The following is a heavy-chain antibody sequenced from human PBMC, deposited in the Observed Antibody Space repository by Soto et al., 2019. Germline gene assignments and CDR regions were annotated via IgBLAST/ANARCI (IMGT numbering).Heavy chain of an antibody. V-gene: IGHV3-9*01. J-gene: IGHJ4*02. CDR1: GFTFDDYA. Sequence: PGGSLRLSCAASGFTFDDYAMHLVRQSPGRGLEWVSGISWNSGNTGYADSVKGRFTISRDNAKNSLALQMNSLRPEDTALYYCTKWGQPAPPDSFDYSGQGTSATASS. D-gene: IGHD3-16*01. CDR3: TKWGQPAPPDSFDY. CDR2: ISWNSGNT.